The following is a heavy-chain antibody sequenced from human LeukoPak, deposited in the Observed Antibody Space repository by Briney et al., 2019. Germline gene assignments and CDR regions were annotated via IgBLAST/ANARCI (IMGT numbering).Heavy chain of an antibody. Sequence: ASVKVSCKASGYTFTGYYMHWVRRAPGQGLEWMGWINPNSGGTNYAQKFQGRVTMTRDTSISTAYMELSRLRSDDTAVYYCARVVSQLTTDNYGMDVWGQGTTVTVSS. CDR1: GYTFTGYY. J-gene: IGHJ6*02. CDR2: INPNSGGT. D-gene: IGHD2-2*01. CDR3: ARVVSQLTTDNYGMDV. V-gene: IGHV1-2*02.